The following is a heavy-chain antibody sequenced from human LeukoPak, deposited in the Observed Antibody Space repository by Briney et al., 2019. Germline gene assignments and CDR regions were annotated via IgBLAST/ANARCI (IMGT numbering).Heavy chain of an antibody. D-gene: IGHD2-21*02. Sequence: SVKVSCKASGGTFIRYGFSWVRQAPGQGLEWMGRIIPIIGGANYAQKFQGRVTITADKLTSTAYMELSSLRTEDTAVYYCAGDVGGVTDYRGYYFDFWGQGTLVTVSS. J-gene: IGHJ4*02. CDR1: GGTFIRYG. V-gene: IGHV1-69*04. CDR2: IIPIIGGA. CDR3: AGDVGGVTDYRGYYFDF.